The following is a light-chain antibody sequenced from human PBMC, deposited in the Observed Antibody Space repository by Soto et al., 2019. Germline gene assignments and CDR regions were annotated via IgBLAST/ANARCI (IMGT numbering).Light chain of an antibody. CDR2: GPS. V-gene: IGKV4-1*01. CDR1: QSVLASSNNKNL. Sequence: DIVMTQSPDSLAMSLGERATINCKSSQSVLASSNNKNLLAWYQQKPRQPPKLLIYGPSTRESGVPYRFRGSGSGTVFTLTVSSLQAEDVAVYCWHQCYSSPLTFGGGTNVEIK. CDR3: HQCYSSPLT. J-gene: IGKJ4*01.